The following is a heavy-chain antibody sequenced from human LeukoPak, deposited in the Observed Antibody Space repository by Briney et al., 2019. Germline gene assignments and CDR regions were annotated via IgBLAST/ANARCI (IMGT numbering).Heavy chain of an antibody. V-gene: IGHV3-74*01. Sequence: GGSLRLSCEASGFTFSGYWMHWVRQPPGTGLVWVSRINSDGSRRIFADSVKGRFTISRDNAKNTLYLEMNSLRTEDTAVYFCARGDRTGYFFDNWGQGTLVTVSS. CDR2: INSDGSRR. CDR3: ARGDRTGYFFDN. CDR1: GFTFSGYW. D-gene: IGHD3-9*01. J-gene: IGHJ4*02.